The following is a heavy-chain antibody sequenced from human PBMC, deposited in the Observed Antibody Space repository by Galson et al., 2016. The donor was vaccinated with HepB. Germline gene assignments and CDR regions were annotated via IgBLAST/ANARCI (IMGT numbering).Heavy chain of an antibody. CDR3: ARILGYDGYAFDM. J-gene: IGHJ3*02. CDR1: GDTFISFA. Sequence: SVKVSCKASGDTFISFAIHWLRQAPGQRLEWMGWINAGSGDTQYSQNFQGRITISRDTSASTEYMDLTSLRSEDTAVYYCARILGYDGYAFDMWGQGTKVSVSS. D-gene: IGHD2-15*01. CDR2: INAGSGDT. V-gene: IGHV1-3*01.